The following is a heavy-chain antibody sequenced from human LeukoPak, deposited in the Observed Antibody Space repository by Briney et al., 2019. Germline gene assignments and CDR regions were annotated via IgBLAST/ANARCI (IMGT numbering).Heavy chain of an antibody. CDR2: ISGSGGST. J-gene: IGHJ4*02. D-gene: IGHD3-10*01. CDR1: GFTFSSYA. Sequence: GGSLRLSCAASGFTFSSYAMSWVRQAPGKGLEWDSAISGSGGSTYYADSVKGRFTISRDNSKNTLYLQMNSLRAEDTAVYYCAKSGRLWYYFDYWGQGTLVTVSS. V-gene: IGHV3-23*01. CDR3: AKSGRLWYYFDY.